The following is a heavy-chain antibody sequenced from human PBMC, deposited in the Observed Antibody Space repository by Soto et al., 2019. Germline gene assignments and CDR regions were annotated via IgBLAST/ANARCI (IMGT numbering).Heavy chain of an antibody. Sequence: QVQLQESGPGLVKPSQTLSLTCTVSGDSISSGGYHWSWIRQHPGKGLEWIGYIYYSGSTYYNPSLKSRVTMSVDTSENQFSLKLRSVTAADTAVYYCAWLIIAAFDYWGQGALVTVSS. J-gene: IGHJ4*02. CDR1: GDSISSGGYH. CDR3: AWLIIAAFDY. D-gene: IGHD6-6*01. CDR2: IYYSGST. V-gene: IGHV4-31*03.